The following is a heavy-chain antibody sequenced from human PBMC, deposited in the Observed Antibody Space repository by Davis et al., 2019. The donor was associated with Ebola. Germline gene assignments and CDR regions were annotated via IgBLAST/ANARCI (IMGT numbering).Heavy chain of an antibody. V-gene: IGHV4-59*01. D-gene: IGHD3-3*01. CDR3: ARVNYDFWSGYYTGNWFDP. CDR1: GGSISSYY. Sequence: SETLSFTCTVSGGSISSYYWSWIRQPPGKGLEWIGYIYYSGSTNYNPSLKSRVTISVDTSKNQFSLKLSSVTAADTAVYYCARVNYDFWSGYYTGNWFDPWGQGTLVTVSS. J-gene: IGHJ5*02. CDR2: IYYSGST.